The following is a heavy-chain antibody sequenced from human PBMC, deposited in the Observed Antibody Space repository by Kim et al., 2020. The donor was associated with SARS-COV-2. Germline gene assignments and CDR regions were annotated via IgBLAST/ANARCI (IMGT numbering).Heavy chain of an antibody. CDR3: ARVYYGDYAFDI. D-gene: IGHD4-17*01. CDR2: IYYSGST. Sequence: SETLSLTCTVSGGSISSYYWSWIRQPPGKGLEWIGYIYYSGSTNYNPSLKSRVTISVDTSKNQFSLKLSSVTAADTAVYYCARVYYGDYAFDIWGQGTMVTVSS. CDR1: GGSISSYY. J-gene: IGHJ3*02. V-gene: IGHV4-59*01.